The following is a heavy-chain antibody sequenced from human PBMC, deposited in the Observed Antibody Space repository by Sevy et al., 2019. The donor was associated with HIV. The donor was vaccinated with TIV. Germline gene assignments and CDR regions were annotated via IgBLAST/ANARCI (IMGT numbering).Heavy chain of an antibody. CDR2: IYWNDDK. Sequence: SGPTLVKPTQTLTLTCTFSGFSLSTSGVGVGWIRQPPGKALEWLALIYWNDDKRYGPSLKSRLTITKDTSKNQVVLTMTNMDPVETATYYCSKPLVYYYDSSGYYSSGHFQHWGQGTLVTVSS. CDR1: GFSLSTSGVG. CDR3: SKPLVYYYDSSGYYSSGHFQH. D-gene: IGHD3-22*01. V-gene: IGHV2-5*01. J-gene: IGHJ1*01.